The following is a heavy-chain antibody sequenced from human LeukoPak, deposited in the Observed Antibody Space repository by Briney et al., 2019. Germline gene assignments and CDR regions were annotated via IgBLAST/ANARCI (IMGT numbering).Heavy chain of an antibody. CDR3: TTDRGCNYGFNYFDY. CDR2: IKSKTDGGTT. CDR1: GFTFSNAW. J-gene: IGHJ4*02. D-gene: IGHD5-18*01. V-gene: IGHV3-15*01. Sequence: GWSLRLSCAASGFTFSNAWMNWVRQAPGKGLEWVGRIKSKTDGGTTDYAAPVKGRFTISRDDSKNTLYLQMNSLKTEDTAVYYCTTDRGCNYGFNYFDYWGQGTLVTVSS.